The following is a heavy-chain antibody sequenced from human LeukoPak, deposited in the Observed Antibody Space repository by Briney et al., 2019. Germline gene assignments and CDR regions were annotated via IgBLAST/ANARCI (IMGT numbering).Heavy chain of an antibody. D-gene: IGHD2-2*01. V-gene: IGHV3-30*18. CDR2: ISYDGRSK. CDR1: GFTFGSYG. Sequence: GGSLRLSCAASGFTFGSYGMHWVRQAPGKGLEWVAVISYDGRSKYYADSVKGRFTISRDNAKDTLYLQMNSLRVEDTAVFYCVKDKHSTSVLDSWGQGTLVTVSS. CDR3: VKDKHSTSVLDS. J-gene: IGHJ4*02.